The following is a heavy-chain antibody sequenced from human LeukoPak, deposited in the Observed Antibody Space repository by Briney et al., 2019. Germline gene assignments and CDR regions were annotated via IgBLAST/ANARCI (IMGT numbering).Heavy chain of an antibody. CDR3: ARGTLGSGRVPRNWFDP. CDR2: INTDGSVK. Sequence: GGSLRLSCAVSGLTFSGYWMTWVRQAPGKGLEWVANINTDGSVKNYVDSVKGRFTISRDNAKNSLYLQMNSLRAEDTAVYYCARGTLGSGRVPRNWFDPWGQGTLVTVSS. J-gene: IGHJ5*02. CDR1: GLTFSGYW. D-gene: IGHD3-10*01. V-gene: IGHV3-7*03.